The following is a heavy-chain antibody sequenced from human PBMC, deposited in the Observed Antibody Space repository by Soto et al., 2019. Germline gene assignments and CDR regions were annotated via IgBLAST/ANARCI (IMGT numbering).Heavy chain of an antibody. V-gene: IGHV3-48*03. D-gene: IGHD3-22*01. CDR3: ARDSSGYYYKIRYFHH. CDR2: ISASSDTV. Sequence: LRLSCAASEFTSTTYHMNWVRQAPGQGLEWIAYISASSDTVNYADSVKGRFTISWDSAGKSLSLQMNSLRAEDTAVYYCARDSSGYYYKIRYFHHWGQGTLVT. CDR1: EFTSTTYH. J-gene: IGHJ1*01.